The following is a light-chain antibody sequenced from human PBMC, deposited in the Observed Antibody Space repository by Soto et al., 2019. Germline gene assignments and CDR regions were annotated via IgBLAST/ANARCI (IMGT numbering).Light chain of an antibody. CDR1: QSFRGL. J-gene: IGKJ5*01. Sequence: VLTQSPVTLSLSPGERASLSCRASQSFRGLLAWYQQKPGQAPRLLIYDAYNRASGIPPRFSGSGSGTDFTLTISSLEPEDSAVYYCQQRHMWPITFGQGTRLEIK. V-gene: IGKV3-11*01. CDR3: QQRHMWPIT. CDR2: DAY.